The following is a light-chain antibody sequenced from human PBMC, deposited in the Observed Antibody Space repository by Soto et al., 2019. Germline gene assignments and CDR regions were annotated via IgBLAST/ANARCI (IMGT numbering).Light chain of an antibody. J-gene: IGKJ4*01. CDR1: QSISTY. CDR3: QQSAASALT. CDR2: AAS. Sequence: DIQMTQSPSSLSAFVGDRVTITCRASQSISTYLNWYQQKPGNAPRVLIYAASRLESGVPSRFSGSGSGTDFILTINRLPPEDLGTYYCQQSAASALTFGGGTKVEIK. V-gene: IGKV1-39*01.